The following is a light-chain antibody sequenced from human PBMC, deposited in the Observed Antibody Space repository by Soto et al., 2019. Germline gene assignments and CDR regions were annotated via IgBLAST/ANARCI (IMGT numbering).Light chain of an antibody. CDR1: QSLSGNY. V-gene: IGKV1-39*01. CDR3: QQSYSSPRT. J-gene: IGKJ1*01. Sequence: TQSPGTLSLSPGQRATLSCRASQSLSGNYLAWYQQKPGKAPKLLIYAASSLQSGVPSRFSGSGSGTDFTLTISSLQPEDFATYYCQQSYSSPRTFGQGTKVDIK. CDR2: AAS.